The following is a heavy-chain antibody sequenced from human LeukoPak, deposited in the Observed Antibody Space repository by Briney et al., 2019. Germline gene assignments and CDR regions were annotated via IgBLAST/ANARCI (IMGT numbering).Heavy chain of an antibody. CDR3: ARLNRVLRGVFDY. J-gene: IGHJ4*02. CDR2: IYPGDSDT. V-gene: IGHV5-51*01. Sequence: GESLKISCKGSGYSFTSYWIGWVRQMPGKGLEWVGIIYPGDSDTRYSPSFQGQVTISADKSISTAYLQWSSLKTSDNAMYYCARLNRVLRGVFDYWGQGTLVTVSS. D-gene: IGHD3-10*01. CDR1: GYSFTSYW.